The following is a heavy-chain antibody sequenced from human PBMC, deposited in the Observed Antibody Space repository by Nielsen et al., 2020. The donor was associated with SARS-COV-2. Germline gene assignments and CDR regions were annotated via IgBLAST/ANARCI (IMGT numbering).Heavy chain of an antibody. CDR2: INPNSGGT. V-gene: IGHV1-2*04. J-gene: IGHJ6*02. CDR3: ARGPGGDDYYYYGMDV. D-gene: IGHD2-21*02. Sequence: ASVKVSCKAPGYTCTGYYMHWVRQAPGQGHEWMGWINPNSGGTNYAQKFQGWVTMTRDTSISTAYMELSRLRSDDTAVYYCARGPGGDDYYYYGMDVWGQGTTVTVSS. CDR1: GYTCTGYY.